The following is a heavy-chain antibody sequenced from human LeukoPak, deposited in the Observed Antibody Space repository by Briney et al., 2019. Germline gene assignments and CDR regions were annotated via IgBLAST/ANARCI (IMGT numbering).Heavy chain of an antibody. V-gene: IGHV4-39*07. CDR2: IYYSGRT. CDR1: GGSISSSTYY. D-gene: IGHD3-16*02. Sequence: SETLSLTCTVSGGSISSSTYYWGWIRQPPGKGLEWIANIYYSGRTYYNPSLKSRVTISVDTSKNQFSLKLSSVTAADTAVYYCARRTFGGVIAYWGQGTLVTVSS. CDR3: ARRTFGGVIAY. J-gene: IGHJ4*02.